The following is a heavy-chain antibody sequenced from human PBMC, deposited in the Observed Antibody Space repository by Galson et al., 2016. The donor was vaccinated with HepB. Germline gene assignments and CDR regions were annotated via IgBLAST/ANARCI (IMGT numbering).Heavy chain of an antibody. Sequence: SLRLSCAASGFTFSEYLMTRVRQAPGKGLEWVANIKEDGSEKYYVDSVKGRFTVSRDSSQNTLYLQMNSLRAEDTAVYYCAKDTGYSYGRLIDCWGQGTPVTVSS. CDR1: GFTFSEYL. V-gene: IGHV3-7*03. CDR3: AKDTGYSYGRLIDC. J-gene: IGHJ4*02. CDR2: IKEDGSEK. D-gene: IGHD5-18*01.